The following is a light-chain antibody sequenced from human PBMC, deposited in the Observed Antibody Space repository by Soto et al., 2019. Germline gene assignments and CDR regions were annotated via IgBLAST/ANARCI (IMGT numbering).Light chain of an antibody. CDR3: RQYGSAPSYT. CDR1: QSVSSSSY. Sequence: EIVLTQSPGTLSLSPGERATLSCRASQSVSSSSYLAWHKQKPGQAPRLLIYGASRRATGIPDRFSGSGSATDFTLTISRLEPEDFAVYYCRQYGSAPSYTFGQGTKREIK. CDR2: GAS. V-gene: IGKV3-20*01. J-gene: IGKJ2*01.